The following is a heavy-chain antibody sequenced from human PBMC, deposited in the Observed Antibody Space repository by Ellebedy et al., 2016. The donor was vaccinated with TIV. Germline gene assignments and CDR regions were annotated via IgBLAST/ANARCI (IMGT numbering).Heavy chain of an antibody. J-gene: IGHJ4*02. CDR3: AREGPYGDYSWDY. Sequence: ASVKVSXXASGYTFTGYYMHWVRQAPGQGLEWMGWINPNSGGTNYAQKFQGRVTMTRDTSISTAYMELSRLRSDDTAVYYCAREGPYGDYSWDYWGQGTLVTVSS. CDR2: INPNSGGT. CDR1: GYTFTGYY. D-gene: IGHD4-17*01. V-gene: IGHV1-2*02.